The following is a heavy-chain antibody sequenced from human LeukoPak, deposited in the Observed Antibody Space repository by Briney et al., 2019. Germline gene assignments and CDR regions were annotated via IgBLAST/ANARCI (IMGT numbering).Heavy chain of an antibody. CDR3: ASRPADTTWYGVFDY. CDR1: GGSINSHY. D-gene: IGHD3-10*01. CDR2: IFNTGNT. Sequence: SETLSLTCSVSGGSINSHYWSWIRQPPGKRLEWIGYIFNTGNTNYNPSLASRATMSVDTSRAQFFLRLSPVTAADTAIYYCASRPADTTWYGVFDYWSQGTLVTVSS. V-gene: IGHV4-59*11. J-gene: IGHJ4*02.